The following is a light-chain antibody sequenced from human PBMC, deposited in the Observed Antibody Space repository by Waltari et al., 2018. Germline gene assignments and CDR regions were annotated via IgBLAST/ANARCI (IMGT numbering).Light chain of an antibody. Sequence: EIVLTQSPGTLSLSPEARATLSCRASQSVGGSYLAWYQRKHGQEARLLIYGASSEATCIPDRFSGSGSGTDFTLTICRLEPEDVAVYYCQPYGRSPLTFGGGTTVPIK. J-gene: IGKJ4*01. CDR1: QSVGGSY. V-gene: IGKV3-20*01. CDR2: GAS. CDR3: QPYGRSPLT.